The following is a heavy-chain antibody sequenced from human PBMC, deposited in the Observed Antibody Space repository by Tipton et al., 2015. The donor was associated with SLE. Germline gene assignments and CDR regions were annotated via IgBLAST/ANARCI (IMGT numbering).Heavy chain of an antibody. CDR1: GGSFSGYY. CDR2: INHSGGT. D-gene: IGHD1-26*01. J-gene: IGHJ2*01. CDR3: ARGRGWSSGYFDL. Sequence: TLSLTCAVYGGSFSGYYWSWIRQPPGEGLEWIGEINHSGGTNYNPSLKSRLTISVDTSKNQFSLKLTSVTAADTAVYYCARGRGWSSGYFDLWGRGTLVTVSS. V-gene: IGHV4-34*01.